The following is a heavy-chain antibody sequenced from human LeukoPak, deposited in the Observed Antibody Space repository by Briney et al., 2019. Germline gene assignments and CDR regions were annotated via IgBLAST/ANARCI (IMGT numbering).Heavy chain of an antibody. Sequence: PGGSLRLSCAASGFTFSSYNMNWVRQAPGKGLEWVSYISSSSSTIYYADSVKGRFTISRDNAKNSLYLQMNSLRAEDTAVYYCASPPPAYYYGSGSYRTNYWGQGTLVTVSS. J-gene: IGHJ4*02. CDR3: ASPPPAYYYGSGSYRTNY. CDR1: GFTFSSYN. V-gene: IGHV3-48*01. D-gene: IGHD3-10*01. CDR2: ISSSSSTI.